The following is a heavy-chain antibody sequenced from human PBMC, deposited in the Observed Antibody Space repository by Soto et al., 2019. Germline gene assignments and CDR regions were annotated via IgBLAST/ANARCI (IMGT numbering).Heavy chain of an antibody. CDR1: GFTFSRHG. V-gene: IGHV3-30*18. CDR3: AKDSRDAFDI. J-gene: IGHJ3*02. CDR2: ISYDGSKE. Sequence: QVQLVESGGGVVQPGRSLRLSCAASGFTFSRHGMHWVRQAPGKGLEWVAVISYDGSKEYYADSVKGRFTISRDNSKNTLYLQMDSLRAEDTAVYYCAKDSRDAFDIWGQGTMVTVSS.